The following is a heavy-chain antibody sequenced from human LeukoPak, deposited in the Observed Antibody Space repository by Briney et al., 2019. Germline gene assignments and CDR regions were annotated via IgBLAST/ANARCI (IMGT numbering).Heavy chain of an antibody. CDR1: GFIFNNYW. V-gene: IGHV3-23*01. CDR3: AKGGVYGDYYFDY. D-gene: IGHD4-17*01. J-gene: IGHJ4*02. Sequence: PGGSLRLSCAASGFIFNNYWMQWVRQAPGKGLEWVSVISGSGGDTYYADSVKGRFTISGDNSKNTVYLQMNSLRAEDTALYYCAKGGVYGDYYFDYWGQGTLVTVSS. CDR2: ISGSGGDT.